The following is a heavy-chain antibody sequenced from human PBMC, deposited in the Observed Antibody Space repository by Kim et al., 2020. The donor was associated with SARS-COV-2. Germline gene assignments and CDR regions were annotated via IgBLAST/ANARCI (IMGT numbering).Heavy chain of an antibody. Sequence: GGSLRLSCAASGFTFDDYAMHWVRQAPGKGLEWVSGISWNSGSIGYADSVKGRFTISRDNAKNSLYLQMNSLRAEDTVLYYCAKGFMVKGVTINNAFDI. D-gene: IGHD3-10*01. V-gene: IGHV3-9*01. CDR2: ISWNSGSI. CDR3: AKGFMVKGVTINNAFDI. CDR1: GFTFDDYA. J-gene: IGHJ3*02.